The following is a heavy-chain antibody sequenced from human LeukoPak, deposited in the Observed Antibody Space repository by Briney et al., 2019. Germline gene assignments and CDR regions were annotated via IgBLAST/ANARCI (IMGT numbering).Heavy chain of an antibody. CDR2: IYYSGSS. V-gene: IGHV4-30-4*01. CDR3: ASLWFGELFGRDY. J-gene: IGHJ4*02. D-gene: IGHD3-10*01. CDR1: GGSISSGDYY. Sequence: SETLSLTCTVSGGSISSGDYYWSWIRQPPGTGLEWIGYIYYSGSSYYNPSLKSRVTISVDTSKNQFSLKLSSVTAADTAVYYCASLWFGELFGRDYWGQGTLVTVSS.